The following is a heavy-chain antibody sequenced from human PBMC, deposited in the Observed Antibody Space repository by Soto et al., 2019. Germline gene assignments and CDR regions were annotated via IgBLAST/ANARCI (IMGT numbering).Heavy chain of an antibody. J-gene: IGHJ6*02. D-gene: IGHD1-26*01. CDR3: AKDQGIVGATRNYYYYGMDV. V-gene: IGHV3-30*18. CDR1: GFTFSSYG. CDR2: ISYDGSNK. Sequence: GRSLRLSCAASGFTFSSYGMHWVRQAPGKGLEWVAVISYDGSNKYYADSVKGRFTISRDNSKNTLYLQMNSLRAEDTAVYYCAKDQGIVGATRNYYYYGMDVWGQGTTVTVSS.